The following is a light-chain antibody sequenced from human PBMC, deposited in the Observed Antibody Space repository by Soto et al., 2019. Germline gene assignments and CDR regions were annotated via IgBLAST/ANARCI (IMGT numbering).Light chain of an antibody. CDR2: GTS. V-gene: IGKV3-15*01. Sequence: EIVMTQSPASLSVSPMGIGTRACRASQSVASNLAWYQQKPGQAPRLLIYGTSTRATGVPARFSGSGSGTDFTLTISSLQAADFAVYHCQHYNNWPITFGQGTRLEIK. CDR3: QHYNNWPIT. CDR1: QSVASN. J-gene: IGKJ5*01.